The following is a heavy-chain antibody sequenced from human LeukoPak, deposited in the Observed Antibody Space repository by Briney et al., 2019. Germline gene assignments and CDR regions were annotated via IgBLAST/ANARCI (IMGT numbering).Heavy chain of an antibody. D-gene: IGHD3-10*01. CDR3: ARWHYYGSGSYYKHAFDI. V-gene: IGHV4-34*01. CDR2: INLGGST. Sequence: LGTLSHTRAVYGGSLSGYNWSWIRPPPGKGLEWMGEINLGGSTNYNPSLKSRVTISVDTSKDQFSLKLNFVTAADTAVYYCARWHYYGSGSYYKHAFDIWGQGTMVTVSS. CDR1: GGSLSGYN. J-gene: IGHJ3*02.